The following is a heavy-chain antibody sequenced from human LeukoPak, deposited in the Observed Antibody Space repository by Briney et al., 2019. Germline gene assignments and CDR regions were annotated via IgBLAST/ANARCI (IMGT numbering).Heavy chain of an antibody. J-gene: IGHJ3*02. V-gene: IGHV1-46*01. CDR2: INPSGGST. CDR1: GYTLSSYG. D-gene: IGHD3-22*01. Sequence: ASVKVSCKASGYTLSSYGIAWVRQAPGQGLEWMGIINPSGGSTSYAQKFQGRVAMTRDTSTSTVYMELSSLRSEDTAVYYCASDSSGYDAFDIWGQGTMVTVSS. CDR3: ASDSSGYDAFDI.